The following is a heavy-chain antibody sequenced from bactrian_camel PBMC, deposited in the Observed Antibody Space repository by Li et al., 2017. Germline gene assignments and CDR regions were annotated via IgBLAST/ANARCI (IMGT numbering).Heavy chain of an antibody. D-gene: IGHD6*01. J-gene: IGHJ6*01. CDR1: GSTYWW. CDR2: IDMDGDT. V-gene: IGHV3S67*01. Sequence: QLVEFGGGLVQPGGSLRLSCSASGSTYWWMGWFRQAPGKEREEAANIDMDGDTWYADSVKGRFTISKDNAKKTLYLQMNILKPEDTGTYYCAAGAENGKYGDTCLFGYWGQGTQVTVS. CDR3: AAGAENGKYGDTCLFGY.